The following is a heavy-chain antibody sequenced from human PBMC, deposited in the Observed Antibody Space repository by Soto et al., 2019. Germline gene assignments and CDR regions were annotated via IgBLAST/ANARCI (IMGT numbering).Heavy chain of an antibody. V-gene: IGHV4-59*01. CDR2: IYHSGSA. J-gene: IGHJ6*02. Sequence: QVQLQESGPGLVKPSETLSLSCTVSGGSISNYYWSWIRQPPGKGLEWIGYIYHSGSANYNPSPKSRVTIPEHTSKNQFSLKLRSVTAAETAVYYCARDGAAVRDPHGMDVWGQGTTVTVSS. D-gene: IGHD3-16*01. CDR3: ARDGAAVRDPHGMDV. CDR1: GGSISNYY.